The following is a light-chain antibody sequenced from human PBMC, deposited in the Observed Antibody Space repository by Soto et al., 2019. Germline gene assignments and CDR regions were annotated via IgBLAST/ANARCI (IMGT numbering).Light chain of an antibody. Sequence: QSALTQPASVSGSPGQSITISCTGTSSDVGAYDYVSWYQQHPGKAPKFMLYEVSNRPSGLSNRFSGSKSGNTASLTISRLQAEDEADYYCSSYTTSNTWVFGGGTKLTVL. J-gene: IGLJ3*02. CDR1: SSDVGAYDY. CDR3: SSYTTSNTWV. CDR2: EVS. V-gene: IGLV2-14*01.